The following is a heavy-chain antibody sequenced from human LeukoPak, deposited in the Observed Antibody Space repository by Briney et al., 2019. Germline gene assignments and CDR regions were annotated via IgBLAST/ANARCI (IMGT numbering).Heavy chain of an antibody. CDR1: GYTFTSYY. D-gene: IGHD2-2*01. V-gene: IGHV1-46*01. J-gene: IGHJ5*02. CDR3: ARGGGVVVPAAMTHWFDP. Sequence: ASVKVSCKASGYTFTSYYMHWVRQAPGQGLEWMGIINLSGGSTSYAQKFQGRVTMTRDTSTSTVYMELSSLRSEDTAVYYCARGGGVVVPAAMTHWFDPWGQGTLVTVSS. CDR2: INLSGGST.